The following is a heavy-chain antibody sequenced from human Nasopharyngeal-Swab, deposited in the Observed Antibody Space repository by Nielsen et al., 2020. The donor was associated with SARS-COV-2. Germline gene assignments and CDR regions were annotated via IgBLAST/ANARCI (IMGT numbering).Heavy chain of an antibody. V-gene: IGHV3-23*01. Sequence: GGSLRLSYAASGFTFSNYVMNWVRQAPGKGLEWVSATTNSGGSTYYADSVKGRFTISRDNSKNTLFLQMNSLRAEDTAVYYCAKDKAHSTFGYWGRGTLVTVSS. CDR3: AKDKAHSTFGY. CDR1: GFTFSNYV. J-gene: IGHJ4*02. D-gene: IGHD4-11*01. CDR2: TTNSGGST.